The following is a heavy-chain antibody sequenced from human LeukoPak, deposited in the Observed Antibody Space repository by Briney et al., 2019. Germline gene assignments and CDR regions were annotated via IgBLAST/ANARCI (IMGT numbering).Heavy chain of an antibody. J-gene: IGHJ5*02. CDR1: GYSFTTYW. CDR3: ARGRLGSSTNWGWFDP. D-gene: IGHD2-2*01. Sequence: PGESLEISCKGSGYSFTTYWIGWVRQMPGKGLECMGIIYPGDSDTRYSPSFQGQVTISADKSISTAYLQWSSPKASDTAICYCARGRLGSSTNWGWFDPWGQGTLVTVSS. CDR2: IYPGDSDT. V-gene: IGHV5-51*03.